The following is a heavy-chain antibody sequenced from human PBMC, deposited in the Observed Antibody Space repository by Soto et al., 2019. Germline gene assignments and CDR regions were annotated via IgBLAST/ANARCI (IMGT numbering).Heavy chain of an antibody. Sequence: AGGSLRLSCAASGFTFSSYSMNWVRQAPGKGLEWVSSISSSSSYIYYADSVKGRFTISRDNAKNSLYLQMNSLRAEDTAVYYCAREGQWELLLSAHYYYYYGMDVWGQGTTVTVSS. CDR1: GFTFSSYS. D-gene: IGHD1-26*01. J-gene: IGHJ6*02. V-gene: IGHV3-21*01. CDR3: AREGQWELLLSAHYYYYYGMDV. CDR2: ISSSSSYI.